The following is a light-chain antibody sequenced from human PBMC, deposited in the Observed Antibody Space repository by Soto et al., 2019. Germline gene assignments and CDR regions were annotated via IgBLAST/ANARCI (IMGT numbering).Light chain of an antibody. CDR3: QQYISSPRT. CDR1: QSVSSNY. V-gene: IGKV3-20*01. Sequence: IVLTQSPDTLSLSPGERATLSCRASQSVSSNYLAWYQQKLGQAPRLLIYDASRRATGIPDRFSGSGSGTDFTLTISRLEPEDFAVYFCQQYISSPRTFGQGTKVDIK. CDR2: DAS. J-gene: IGKJ1*01.